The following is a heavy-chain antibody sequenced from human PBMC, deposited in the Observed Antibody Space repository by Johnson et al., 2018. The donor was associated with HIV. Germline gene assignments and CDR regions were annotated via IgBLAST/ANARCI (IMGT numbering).Heavy chain of an antibody. CDR2: IRYDGSNK. Sequence: QVQLVESGGGVVQPGGSLRLSCAASGFTFSSYGMHWVRQAPGKGLEWVAFIRYDGSNKYYADSVKGRFTISRDNSKNTLYLQMNSLRAEDTAVYYCAKLRDYYDSSGWPNAFDIWGQGTMVTVSS. D-gene: IGHD3-22*01. J-gene: IGHJ3*02. CDR1: GFTFSSYG. CDR3: AKLRDYYDSSGWPNAFDI. V-gene: IGHV3-30*02.